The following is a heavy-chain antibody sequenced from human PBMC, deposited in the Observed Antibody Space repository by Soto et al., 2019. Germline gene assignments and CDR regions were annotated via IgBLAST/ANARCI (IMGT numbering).Heavy chain of an antibody. D-gene: IGHD3-22*01. V-gene: IGHV1-69*13. CDR3: ARDMGYYYDSSGYYYYGMDV. CDR2: IIPIFGTA. Sequence: SVKVSCKASLGTFSSYAISWVRQAPGQGLEWIGGIIPIFGTANSAQKFQGRVTITADESTSTAYMELSSLRSEDTAVYYCARDMGYYYDSSGYYYYGMDVWGQGTTVTVSS. CDR1: LGTFSSYA. J-gene: IGHJ6*02.